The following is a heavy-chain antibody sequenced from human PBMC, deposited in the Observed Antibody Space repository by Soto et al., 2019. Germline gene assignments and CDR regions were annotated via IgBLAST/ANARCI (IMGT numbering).Heavy chain of an antibody. J-gene: IGHJ5*02. V-gene: IGHV1-18*01. CDR2: ISAYDGDT. CDR1: GYTFNSYG. D-gene: IGHD1-26*01. Sequence: QVQLVQSGAEVKKPGASVKVSCKASGYTFNSYGISWLRQAPGQGLEWMGWISAYDGDTKYAQKFQGRVTMTTDTSTSTANMEVRSLRSDDTAVYYCARSSGTSYIWFAPWGQGTLVTVSS. CDR3: ARSSGTSYIWFAP.